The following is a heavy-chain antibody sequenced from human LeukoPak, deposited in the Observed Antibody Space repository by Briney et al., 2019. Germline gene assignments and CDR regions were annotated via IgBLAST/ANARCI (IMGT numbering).Heavy chain of an antibody. CDR2: ISAYNGNT. CDR1: GYTFSNFG. V-gene: IGHV1-18*04. CDR3: ARGGNSKTRRPFDY. D-gene: IGHD3-10*01. Sequence: GASVKVSCKASGYTFSNFGITWVRQAPGQGLEWMGWISAYNGNTNYAQKLQGRVTMTTDTSTSTAYMELRSLRSDDTAVYYCARGGNSKTRRPFDYWGQGTLVTVSS. J-gene: IGHJ4*02.